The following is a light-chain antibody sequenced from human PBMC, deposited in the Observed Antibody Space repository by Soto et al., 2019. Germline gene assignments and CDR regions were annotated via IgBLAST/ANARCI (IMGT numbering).Light chain of an antibody. CDR1: QSVSSNY. Sequence: EIVLTQSPDTLSLSPGERATPSCRASQSVSSNYLAWYQQIPGQAPRLLIYGASKRATGIPDRFSGSGSGTDFTLTISRPEPEDFAVYYCQQRSNWPWTFGQGTKVDIK. J-gene: IGKJ1*01. CDR2: GAS. CDR3: QQRSNWPWT. V-gene: IGKV3D-20*02.